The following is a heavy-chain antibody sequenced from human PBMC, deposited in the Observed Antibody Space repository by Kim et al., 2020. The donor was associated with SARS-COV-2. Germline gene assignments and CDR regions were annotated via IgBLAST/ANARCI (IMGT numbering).Heavy chain of an antibody. Sequence: SETLSLTCTVSGGSISSYYWSWIRQPPGKGLEWIGYIYYSGSTNYNPSLKSRVTISVDTSKNQFSLKLSSVTAADTAVYYCARGFHSYATVFDYWGQGTLVTVSS. CDR2: IYYSGST. V-gene: IGHV4-59*01. CDR1: GGSISSYY. D-gene: IGHD3-10*01. J-gene: IGHJ4*02. CDR3: ARGFHSYATVFDY.